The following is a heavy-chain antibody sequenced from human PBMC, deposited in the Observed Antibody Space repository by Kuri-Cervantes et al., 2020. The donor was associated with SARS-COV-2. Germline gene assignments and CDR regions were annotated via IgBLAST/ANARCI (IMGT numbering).Heavy chain of an antibody. CDR3: ARVGSGGLYYYYYYYMDV. D-gene: IGHD2-15*01. V-gene: IGHV3-49*03. Sequence: GESLKISCTASGFTFGDYAMSWFRQAPGKGLEWVGFIRSKAYGGTTEYAASVKGRFTISRDNSKNTLYLQMNSLRAEDTAVYYCARVGSGGLYYYYYYYMDVWGKGTTVTVSS. J-gene: IGHJ6*03. CDR2: IRSKAYGGTT. CDR1: GFTFGDYA.